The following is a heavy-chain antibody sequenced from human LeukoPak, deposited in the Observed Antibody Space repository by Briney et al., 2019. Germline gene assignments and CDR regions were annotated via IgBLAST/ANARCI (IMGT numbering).Heavy chain of an antibody. CDR2: INTEGTVT. J-gene: IGHJ4*02. V-gene: IGHV3-74*01. Sequence: GGSLRLSCAASGFTFSKYWMLWVRHAPGKGLESVSRINTEGTVTTYADSVKGRFTVSRDNADNTMFLQMNSVRAEDTTVYYCATKQWLAPPPDSWGQGTPVTVSS. D-gene: IGHD6-19*01. CDR1: GFTFSKYW. CDR3: ATKQWLAPPPDS.